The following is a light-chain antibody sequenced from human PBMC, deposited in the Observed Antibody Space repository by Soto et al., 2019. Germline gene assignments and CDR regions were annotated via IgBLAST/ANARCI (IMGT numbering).Light chain of an antibody. CDR3: QQYNSYSQT. CDR1: QSISSW. J-gene: IGKJ1*01. Sequence: DIQGTQSPSTLSASVGDRVTITCRASQSISSWLAWYQQKPGKAPKLLIYDASSLESGVPSRFSGSGSGTEFTLTISSLQPDDFATYYCQQYNSYSQTFGQGTKVDIK. V-gene: IGKV1-5*01. CDR2: DAS.